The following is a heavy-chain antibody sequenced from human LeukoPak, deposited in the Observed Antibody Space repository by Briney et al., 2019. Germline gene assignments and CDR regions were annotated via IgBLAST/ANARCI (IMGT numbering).Heavy chain of an antibody. CDR3: ATGYGDFRVEGRYFYS. CDR1: DGSITNYD. D-gene: IGHD4-17*01. V-gene: IGHV4-59*01. J-gene: IGHJ4*02. CDR2: VHYSGTT. Sequence: SETLSLTCTVSDGSITNYDWSWVRQPPGKGLEFIGHVHYSGTTNYNPSLRSRVTISIDTSEKHFFLKLKSVTAADTAVYYCATGYGDFRVEGRYFYSWGQGTLVTVSS.